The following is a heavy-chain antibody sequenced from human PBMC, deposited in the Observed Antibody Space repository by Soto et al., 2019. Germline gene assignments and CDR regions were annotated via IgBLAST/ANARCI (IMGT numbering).Heavy chain of an antibody. J-gene: IGHJ4*02. CDR3: ARGRKSYNWNDMGY. D-gene: IGHD1-1*01. CDR2: IYYSGST. Sequence: SETLSLTCTVSGGSISGSYWTWIRQPPGKGLEWTGYIYYSGSTNYNPSLKSRITISVDTSKNQFSLKLSSVTAADTAVYYCARGRKSYNWNDMGYWGQGTLVTVSS. V-gene: IGHV4-59*01. CDR1: GGSISGSY.